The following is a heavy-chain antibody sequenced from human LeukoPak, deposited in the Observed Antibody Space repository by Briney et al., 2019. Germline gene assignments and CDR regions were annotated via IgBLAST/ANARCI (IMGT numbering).Heavy chain of an antibody. V-gene: IGHV3-7*01. CDR2: RKGDGSEK. CDR3: ARDEYRSRWLHP. CDR1: GITFSNYW. Sequence: GGSLRLSWAASGITFSNYWMSWVRLASGKGLEWVANRKGDGSEKWYADSVKGRFTISRDNAKNSVHLQMNSLRAEDTAVYHCARDEYRSRWLHPWGQGTLVTVTS. D-gene: IGHD5-24*01. J-gene: IGHJ5*02.